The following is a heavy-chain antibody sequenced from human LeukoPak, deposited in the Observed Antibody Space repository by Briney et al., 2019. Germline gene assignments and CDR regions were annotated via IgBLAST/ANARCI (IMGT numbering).Heavy chain of an antibody. D-gene: IGHD4-11*01. CDR2: IYTSGST. V-gene: IGHV4-4*07. CDR3: AGALEPFMTTVYGFDP. J-gene: IGHJ5*02. Sequence: ASETLSLTCTVSGGSISSYYWSWIRQPAGKGLEWIGRIYTSGSTNYNPSLKSRVTMSVDTSKNQFSLKLSSVTAADAAVYYCAGALEPFMTTVYGFDPWGQGTLVTVSS. CDR1: GGSISSYY.